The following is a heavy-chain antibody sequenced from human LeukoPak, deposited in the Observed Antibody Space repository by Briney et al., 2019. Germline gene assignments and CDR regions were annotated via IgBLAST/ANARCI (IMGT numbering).Heavy chain of an antibody. CDR3: ARDAYDYASES. Sequence: QSGGSLRLSCAVSGFRFSSYWMTWVREAPGKGLEWVANLNQDGSDKKYVDSVKGRFTISRDNAKNSLYLQMNSLRVEDTALYYCARDAYDYASESWGQGTLVTVSS. D-gene: IGHD2-2*01. V-gene: IGHV3-7*01. J-gene: IGHJ5*02. CDR2: LNQDGSDK. CDR1: GFRFSSYW.